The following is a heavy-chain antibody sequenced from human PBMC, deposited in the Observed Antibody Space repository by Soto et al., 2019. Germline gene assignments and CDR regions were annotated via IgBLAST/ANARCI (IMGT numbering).Heavy chain of an antibody. CDR1: RVTFSDYC. D-gene: IGHD3-9*01. CDR3: ARDADILTGSDAFDI. Sequence: GGSLRLSCAASRVTFSDYCMSWIRQAPGKGLEWVSYISSSSTYTNYADSVKGRFTISRDNAKNSLYLQMNSLRAEDTAVYYCARDADILTGSDAFDIWGQGTMVTVSS. J-gene: IGHJ3*02. CDR2: ISSSSTYT. V-gene: IGHV3-11*05.